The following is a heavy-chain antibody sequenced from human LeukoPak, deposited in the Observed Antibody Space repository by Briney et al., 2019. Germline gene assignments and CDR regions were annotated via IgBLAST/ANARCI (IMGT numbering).Heavy chain of an antibody. V-gene: IGHV4-59*01. D-gene: IGHD4-11*01. CDR1: GGSISSYY. CDR2: IYYSGRT. CDR3: ARENFHDYYFDL. J-gene: IGHJ2*01. Sequence: SETLSLTCTVSGGSISSYYWSWIRQPPGKGLEWIGYIYYSGRTNYNPSLKSRVTISGDTSKNQFSLKLSSVTAADTAVYYCARENFHDYYFDLWGRGTLVTVSS.